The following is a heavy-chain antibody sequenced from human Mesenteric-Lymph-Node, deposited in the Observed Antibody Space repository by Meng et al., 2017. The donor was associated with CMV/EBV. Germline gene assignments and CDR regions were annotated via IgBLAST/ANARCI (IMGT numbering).Heavy chain of an antibody. CDR1: GASITSHNW. V-gene: IGHV4-4*02. CDR2: IYHNGRT. CDR3: ARERID. J-gene: IGHJ4*02. D-gene: IGHD2/OR15-2a*01. Sequence: TLSLTCAVSGASITSHNWWSWVRQSPRKGLEWIGQIYHNGRTIYNPSLKNRVTMSVDESTNQFSLRLRSVDAAGTAIYYCARERIDWGQGTLVTVSS.